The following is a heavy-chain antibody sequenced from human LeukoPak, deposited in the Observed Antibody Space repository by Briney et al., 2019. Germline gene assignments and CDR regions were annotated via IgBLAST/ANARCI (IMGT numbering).Heavy chain of an antibody. CDR3: ARVGRLAQTYDY. Sequence: ASVTVSRTASGYTFTSYGISWVRQAPGQGLEWMGWISAYNGNTNYAQKLQGRVTMTTDTSTSTAYMELRSLRSDDTAVYYCARVGRLAQTYDYWGEGTLVTVSS. J-gene: IGHJ4*02. CDR2: ISAYNGNT. V-gene: IGHV1-18*01. CDR1: GYTFTSYG.